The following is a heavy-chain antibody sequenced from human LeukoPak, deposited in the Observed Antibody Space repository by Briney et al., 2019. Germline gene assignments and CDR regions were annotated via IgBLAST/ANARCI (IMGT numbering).Heavy chain of an antibody. J-gene: IGHJ4*02. CDR1: GYTFTSYA. D-gene: IGHD3-10*01. CDR2: INTNTGNP. Sequence: GASVKVSCKASGYTFTSYAMNWVRQAPGQGLEWMGWINTNTGNPTYAQGFTGRFVFSLDTSVSTAYLQISSLKAEDTAVYYCARDIPAGRGSGSYSYYFDYWGQGTLVTVSS. V-gene: IGHV7-4-1*02. CDR3: ARDIPAGRGSGSYSYYFDY.